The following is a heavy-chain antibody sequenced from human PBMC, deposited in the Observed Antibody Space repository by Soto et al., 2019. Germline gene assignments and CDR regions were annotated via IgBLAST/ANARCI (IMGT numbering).Heavy chain of an antibody. CDR2: ISPYNGNT. Sequence: QVQLVQSGAEVKKPGASVKVSCKASGYTFTSYGISWVRQAPGQGLEWMGRISPYNGNTNYAQKLQGRVTMTTDTSTSTAYIELRSLRSDDTAVYYCAGDRGYNWNYGWFDPWGQGTLVTVSS. D-gene: IGHD1-7*01. CDR3: AGDRGYNWNYGWFDP. V-gene: IGHV1-18*01. J-gene: IGHJ5*02. CDR1: GYTFTSYG.